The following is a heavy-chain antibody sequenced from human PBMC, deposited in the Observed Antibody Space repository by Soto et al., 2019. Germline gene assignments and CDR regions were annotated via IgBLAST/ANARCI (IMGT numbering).Heavy chain of an antibody. CDR2: TSGRGDTT. Sequence: GGSLRLSCRVSGVTFSSCAMSWVRQAPHKGLEWVSATSGRGDTTHYADSVKGRFTISRDNSKSTLYLQMNSLRAEDTAVYYCATRFTIVVAPSAPFDYWGQGTLVTVSS. J-gene: IGHJ4*02. CDR1: GVTFSSCA. V-gene: IGHV3-23*01. CDR3: ATRFTIVVAPSAPFDY. D-gene: IGHD2-15*01.